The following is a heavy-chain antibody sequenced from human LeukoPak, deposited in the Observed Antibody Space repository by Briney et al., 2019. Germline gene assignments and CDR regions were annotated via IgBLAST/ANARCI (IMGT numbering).Heavy chain of an antibody. Sequence: ASVKVSCKSSGYTFTTYYMHWVRQAPGQGLEWMGIINPSGNTTYYAQKFQGRVTMTRDTSTSTVYMELSSLRSEDTSVYYCAKARNYGMDVWGQGTTVSVS. CDR1: GYTFTTYY. J-gene: IGHJ6*02. CDR2: INPSGNTT. V-gene: IGHV1-46*01. D-gene: IGHD1-14*01. CDR3: AKARNYGMDV.